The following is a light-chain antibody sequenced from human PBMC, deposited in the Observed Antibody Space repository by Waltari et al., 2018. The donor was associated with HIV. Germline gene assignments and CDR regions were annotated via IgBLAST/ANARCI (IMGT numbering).Light chain of an antibody. CDR3: HQYASFSGT. CDR1: QNVGAF. Sequence: DIRLTQSPSTLSASAGDRVAITCRAGQNVGAFLAWYQQKPGTPPKLLIFQASSLEGGVPSRFSGSVSGSDFTLTINGLQSDDFATYYCHQYASFSGTFGQGTNVELK. V-gene: IGKV1-5*03. J-gene: IGKJ1*01. CDR2: QAS.